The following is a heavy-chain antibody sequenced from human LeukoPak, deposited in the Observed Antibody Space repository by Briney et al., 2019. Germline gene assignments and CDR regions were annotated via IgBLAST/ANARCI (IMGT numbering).Heavy chain of an antibody. D-gene: IGHD6-19*01. CDR2: ISGSGGST. J-gene: IGHJ1*01. V-gene: IGHV3-23*01. CDR3: AKNSGSGWYEVEYFQH. Sequence: PGGSLRLSCAASGFTFSSYAMSWVRQAPGKGLEWGSAISGSGGSTYYADSVKGRFTISRDNSKNTLYLQMNSLRAEDTAVYYCAKNSGSGWYEVEYFQHWGQGTLVTVSS. CDR1: GFTFSSYA.